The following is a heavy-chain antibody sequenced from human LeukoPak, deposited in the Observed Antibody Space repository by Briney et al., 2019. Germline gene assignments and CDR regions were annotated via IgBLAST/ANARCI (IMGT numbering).Heavy chain of an antibody. CDR1: GYTFTSYG. D-gene: IGHD3-22*01. V-gene: IGHV1-69*13. CDR2: IIPIFGTA. J-gene: IGHJ4*02. CDR3: ARSQYYDSSGYYLLYFDY. Sequence: GASVKVSCKASGYTFTSYGISWVRQAPGQGLEWMGGIIPIFGTANYAQKFQGRVTITADESTSTAYMELSSLRSEDTAVYYCARSQYYDSSGYYLLYFDYWGQGTLVTVSS.